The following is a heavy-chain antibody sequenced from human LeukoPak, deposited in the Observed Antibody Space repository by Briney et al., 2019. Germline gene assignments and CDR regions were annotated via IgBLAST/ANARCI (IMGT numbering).Heavy chain of an antibody. J-gene: IGHJ4*02. CDR2: LSGTGGTT. D-gene: IGHD2-15*01. CDR1: GFTFSSSA. Sequence: GGSLRLSCAASGFTFSSSAMSWVRQAPGKGLEWVSALSGTGGTTYYVDSVKGRFTISRDNSKNTLYLQMNSLRAEDTAVYYCAKWGYCSGGTCYPRRWGQGTLVTVSS. CDR3: AKWGYCSGGTCYPRR. V-gene: IGHV3-23*01.